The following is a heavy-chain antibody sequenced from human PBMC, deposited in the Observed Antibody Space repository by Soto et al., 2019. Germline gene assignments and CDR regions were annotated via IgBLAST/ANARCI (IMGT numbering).Heavy chain of an antibody. CDR3: ARNPGIAVTGAD. CDR1: GGSISSSNW. CDR2: IYHSGST. V-gene: IGHV4-4*02. D-gene: IGHD6-19*01. Sequence: QVQLQESGPGLVKPSGTLSLTCAVSGGSISSSNWWSWVRQPPGKGLEWIGEIYHSGSTNYNPSLKRRVTIAVDKSKNQFSLKLSSVTAADTAVYYCARNPGIAVTGADWGQGTLVTVSS. J-gene: IGHJ4*02.